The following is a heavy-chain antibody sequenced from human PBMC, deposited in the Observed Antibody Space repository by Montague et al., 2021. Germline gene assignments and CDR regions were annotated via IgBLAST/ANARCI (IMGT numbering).Heavy chain of an antibody. Sequence: CAISGDSVSNNNAAWNWLRESPSRGLEWLGRTYYRPTWYTDYAVSVKGRIAINPDTSKNQFSLQLNSVTPEDTAVYYCAREGVGDLLFSFDSWGQGTLVTVSS. CDR3: AREGVGDLLFSFDS. CDR2: TYYRPTWYT. CDR1: GDSVSNNNAA. J-gene: IGHJ4*02. V-gene: IGHV6-1*01. D-gene: IGHD3-10*01.